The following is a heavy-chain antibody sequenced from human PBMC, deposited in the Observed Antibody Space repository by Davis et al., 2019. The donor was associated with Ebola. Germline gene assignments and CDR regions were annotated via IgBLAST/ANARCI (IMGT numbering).Heavy chain of an antibody. Sequence: GGSLRLSCAASGFTFSSYEMNWVRQAPGKGLEWVSYISSSGSTIYYAYSVKGRFTISRDNAKNSLYLQMNSLRAEDTAVYYCARRGGGLIFDYWGQGTLVTVSS. V-gene: IGHV3-48*03. J-gene: IGHJ4*02. CDR2: ISSSGSTI. CDR3: ARRGGGLIFDY. D-gene: IGHD2-8*01. CDR1: GFTFSSYE.